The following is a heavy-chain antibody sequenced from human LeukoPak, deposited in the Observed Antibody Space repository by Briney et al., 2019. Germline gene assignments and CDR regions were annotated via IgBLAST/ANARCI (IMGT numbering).Heavy chain of an antibody. CDR1: GYTFTSYY. CDR2: INPSGGST. V-gene: IGHV1-46*01. D-gene: IGHD3-16*02. CDR3: ATFTERENYHYTANL. J-gene: IGHJ4*02. Sequence: ASVKVSCKASGYTFTSYYMHWVRQAPGQGLEWMGIINPSGGSTSYAQKFQGRVTMTRDTSTSTVYMELSSLRAEDTAVYYCATFTERENYHYTANLWGQGTLVIVS.